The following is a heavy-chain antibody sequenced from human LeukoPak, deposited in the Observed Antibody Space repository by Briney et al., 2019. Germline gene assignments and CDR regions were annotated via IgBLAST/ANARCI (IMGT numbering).Heavy chain of an antibody. CDR2: ISSSSSYI. CDR3: ARGGYNWNYYSADYYMDV. V-gene: IGHV3-21*01. CDR1: GFTFSSYS. J-gene: IGHJ6*03. Sequence: PGGSLRLSCAASGFTFSSYSMNWVRQAPGKGLEWVSSISSSSSYIYYADSVKGRFTISRDNAKNSLYLQMNSLRAEDTAVYYCARGGYNWNYYSADYYMDVWGKGTTVTVSS. D-gene: IGHD1-7*01.